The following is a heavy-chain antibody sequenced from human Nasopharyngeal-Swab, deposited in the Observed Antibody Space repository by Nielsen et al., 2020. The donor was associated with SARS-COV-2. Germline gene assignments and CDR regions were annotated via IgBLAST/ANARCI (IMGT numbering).Heavy chain of an antibody. CDR3: AGEGRDSSSYYFDY. CDR1: GFTFSSYS. V-gene: IGHV3-21*01. CDR2: ISSSSSYI. J-gene: IGHJ4*02. D-gene: IGHD6-6*01. Sequence: GESLKISCAASGFTFSSYSMNWVRPAPGTGLEWVSSISSSSSYIYYADSVKGRFTISRDNAKNSLYLQMNSLRAEDTAVYYCAGEGRDSSSYYFDYWGQGTLVTVSS.